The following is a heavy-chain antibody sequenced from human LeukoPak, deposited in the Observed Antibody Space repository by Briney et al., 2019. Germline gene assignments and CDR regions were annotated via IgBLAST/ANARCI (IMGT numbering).Heavy chain of an antibody. Sequence: SQTLSLTCAISGDSVSSNSAAWNWIRQSPSRGLEWLGRTYYRSKWYNDYAVSVKSRITINPATSKNQFSLQLNSVTPEDTAVYYCAREATVWYSSSWYYFDYWGQGTLVTVSS. CDR2: TYYRSKWYN. V-gene: IGHV6-1*01. D-gene: IGHD6-13*01. J-gene: IGHJ4*02. CDR1: GDSVSSNSAA. CDR3: AREATVWYSSSWYYFDY.